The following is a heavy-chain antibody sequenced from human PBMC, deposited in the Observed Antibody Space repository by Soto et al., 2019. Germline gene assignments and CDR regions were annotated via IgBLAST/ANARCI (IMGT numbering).Heavy chain of an antibody. CDR2: IYDSGSS. D-gene: IGHD3-10*01. Sequence: SETLSLTCTVSGDSISSNYWSWIRQSPGKGLEWFGHIYDSGSSSYNPSLKSRVTISIDTSKNQLSLKLSSVTAADTAVYYCARTSPRGSGTWFDPRGQGTLVTVSS. CDR1: GDSISSNY. CDR3: ARTSPRGSGTWFDP. V-gene: IGHV4-59*08. J-gene: IGHJ5*02.